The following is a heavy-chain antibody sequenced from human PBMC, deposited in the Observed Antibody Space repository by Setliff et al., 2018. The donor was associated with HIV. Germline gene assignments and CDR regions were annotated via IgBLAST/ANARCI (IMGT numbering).Heavy chain of an antibody. CDR3: ARDRFCSRGSCYEPNWFDP. D-gene: IGHD2-15*01. V-gene: IGHV1-69*13. CDR1: GGNFSTYG. J-gene: IGHJ5*02. CDR2: IIPLFNTS. Sequence: SVKVSCKASGGNFSTYGISWVRQAPGQGLEWMGGIIPLFNTSNYAQKLQGRVTITADESTSTACMELSSLRSEDSAVYYCARDRFCSRGSCYEPNWFDPWGQGTLVTVSS.